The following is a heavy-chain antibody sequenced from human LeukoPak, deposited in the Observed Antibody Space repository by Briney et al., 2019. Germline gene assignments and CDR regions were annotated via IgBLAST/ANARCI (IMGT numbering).Heavy chain of an antibody. CDR2: IRGSGGST. V-gene: IGHV3-23*01. CDR3: AREYCSGARYSAGFDS. J-gene: IGHJ4*02. Sequence: GGSLSLSCAASGFTFSSYAMSWVRQAPGTGLEWVSAIRGSGGSTYYAHSVKGRFTISRDNSKNTLYLQMNSLRTEYTAVYYCAREYCSGARYSAGFDSWGQGTLVTVSS. D-gene: IGHD2-15*01. CDR1: GFTFSSYA.